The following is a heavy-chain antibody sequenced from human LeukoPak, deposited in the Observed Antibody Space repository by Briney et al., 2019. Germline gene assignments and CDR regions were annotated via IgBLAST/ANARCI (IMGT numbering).Heavy chain of an antibody. CDR3: ARMGYSSGCYYLDY. CDR2: IYYCGST. D-gene: IGHD6-19*01. Sequence: SETLSLTCTVSGASTSSYYWSWVRQFPGKGLEWIGYIYYCGSTNYNPSLKSRVTISLDTSKNQFSLSLSSVTAADTAVYYCARMGYSSGCYYLDYWGQGTLVTVSS. V-gene: IGHV4-59*01. J-gene: IGHJ4*02. CDR1: GASTSSYY.